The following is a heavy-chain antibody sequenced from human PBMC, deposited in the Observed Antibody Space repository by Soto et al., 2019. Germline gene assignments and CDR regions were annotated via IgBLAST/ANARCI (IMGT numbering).Heavy chain of an antibody. Sequence: QVQLQQWGAGLLKPSETLSLTCAVYGGSFSGYYWSWIRQPPGKGLEWIGEINHSGSTNYNPSLKRRVTISVDTSKNQFSLKLSSVTAADTAVYYCARGRRYYYGSGSYFDYWGQGTLVTVSS. D-gene: IGHD3-10*01. J-gene: IGHJ4*02. CDR2: INHSGST. CDR1: GGSFSGYY. CDR3: ARGRRYYYGSGSYFDY. V-gene: IGHV4-34*01.